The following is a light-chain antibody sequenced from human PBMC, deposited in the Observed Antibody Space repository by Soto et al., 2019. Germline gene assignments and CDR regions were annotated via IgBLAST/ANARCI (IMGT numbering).Light chain of an antibody. V-gene: IGKV3-15*01. CDR3: QQYNDWPPTWT. Sequence: IRMKQSPTTLSFSPGERAHLLFRARQGVSSKLAWYQQKPGQAPRLLIYGASTRATGIPARFSGSGSGTEFTLTISSLQSEDFAIYYCQQYNDWPPTWTFGQGTKVEIK. CDR2: GAS. CDR1: QGVSSK. J-gene: IGKJ1*01.